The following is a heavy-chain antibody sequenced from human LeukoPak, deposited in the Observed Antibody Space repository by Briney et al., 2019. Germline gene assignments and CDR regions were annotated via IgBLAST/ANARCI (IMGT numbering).Heavy chain of an antibody. CDR2: IYYSGST. J-gene: IGHJ4*02. CDR3: ARAHYGDYVYVY. CDR1: GGSISSYY. Sequence: SETLSLTCTVSGGSISSYYWSWIRQPPGKGLEWIGYIYYSGSTNYNPSLKSRVTISVDTSKNQFSLKLSSVTAADTAVYYCARAHYGDYVYVYWGQGTLVTVSS. D-gene: IGHD4-17*01. V-gene: IGHV4-59*01.